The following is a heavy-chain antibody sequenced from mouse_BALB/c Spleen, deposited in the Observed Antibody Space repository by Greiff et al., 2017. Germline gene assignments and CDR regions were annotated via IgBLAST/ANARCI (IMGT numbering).Heavy chain of an antibody. V-gene: IGHV5-12-2*01. CDR2: ISNGGGST. J-gene: IGHJ2*01. Sequence: EVKLMESGGGLVQPGGSLKLSCAASGFTFSSYTMSWVRQTPEKRLEWVAYISNGGGSTYYPDTVKGRFTISRDNAKNTLYLQMSSLKSEDTAMYYCAKREKGYFDYWGQGTTLTVSS. CDR3: AKREKGYFDY. CDR1: GFTFSSYT.